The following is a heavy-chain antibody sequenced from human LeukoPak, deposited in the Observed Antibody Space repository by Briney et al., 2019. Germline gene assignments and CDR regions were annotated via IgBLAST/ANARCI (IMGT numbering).Heavy chain of an antibody. Sequence: PSETLSLTCTVSGGSISSSSYYWGWIRQPPGKGLEWIGSIYYSGSTYYNPSLKSRVTISVDASKNQFSPKLSSVTAADTAVYYCARAGDARWYYYYMDVWGKGTTVTVSS. V-gene: IGHV4-39*07. CDR3: ARAGDARWYYYYMDV. D-gene: IGHD4-23*01. J-gene: IGHJ6*03. CDR2: IYYSGST. CDR1: GGSISSSSYY.